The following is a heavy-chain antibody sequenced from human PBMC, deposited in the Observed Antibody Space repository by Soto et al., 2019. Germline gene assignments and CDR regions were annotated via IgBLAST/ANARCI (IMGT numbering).Heavy chain of an antibody. CDR1: GGSISSSSYY. D-gene: IGHD3-22*01. CDR2: IYYSGST. Sequence: PSETLSLTCTVSGGSISSSSYYWGWIRQPPGKGLEWIGSIYYSGSTYYNPSLKSRVTISVDTSKNQFSLKLSSVTAADTAVYYCARRSPYDSSGYYTTQTDFDYWGQGTLVTVS. J-gene: IGHJ4*02. CDR3: ARRSPYDSSGYYTTQTDFDY. V-gene: IGHV4-39*01.